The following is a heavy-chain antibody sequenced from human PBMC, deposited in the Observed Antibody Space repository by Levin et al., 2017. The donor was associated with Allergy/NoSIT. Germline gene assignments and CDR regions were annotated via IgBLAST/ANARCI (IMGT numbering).Heavy chain of an antibody. J-gene: IGHJ3*02. CDR3: ARLNIAGAFDI. V-gene: IGHV4-34*01. Sequence: SQTLSLTCAVYGGSFSNYYWNWIRQPPGKGLAWIGEINHSRSTYYNASLKSRLTISVDTSKNHFSLNLSSVTAADTAVYYCARLNIAGAFDIWGQGTLVTVSS. D-gene: IGHD6-13*01. CDR2: INHSRST. CDR1: GGSFSNYY.